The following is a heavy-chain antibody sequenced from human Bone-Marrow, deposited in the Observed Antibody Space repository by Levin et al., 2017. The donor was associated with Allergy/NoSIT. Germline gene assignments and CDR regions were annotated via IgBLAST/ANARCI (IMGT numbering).Heavy chain of an antibody. J-gene: IGHJ4*02. CDR2: ISSRSNYI. CDR3: ARDRAASAVAGPYYFDC. Sequence: GGSLRLSCAASGFTFSSNSMNWVRQAPGKGLEWVSSISSRSNYIYYADSVKGRFTISSDNAKHSLYLQMNSLRVDDTAVYYCARDRAASAVAGPYYFDCWGQGTLVTVSS. CDR1: GFTFSSNS. V-gene: IGHV3-21*01. D-gene: IGHD6-19*01.